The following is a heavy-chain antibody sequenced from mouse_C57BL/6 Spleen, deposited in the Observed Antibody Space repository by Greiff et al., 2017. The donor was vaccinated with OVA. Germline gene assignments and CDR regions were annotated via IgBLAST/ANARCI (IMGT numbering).Heavy chain of an antibody. V-gene: IGHV5-17*01. CDR2: ISSGSSTI. CDR1: GFTFSDYG. J-gene: IGHJ3*01. Sequence: EVKLVESGGGLVKPGGSLKLSCAASGFTFSDYGMHWVRQAPEKGLEWVAYISSGSSTIYYADTVKGRFTISRDNAKNTLFLQMSSLKSEDTAMYYCARWDYCDSSFAYWGQGTLVTVSA. D-gene: IGHD1-1*01. CDR3: ARWDYCDSSFAY.